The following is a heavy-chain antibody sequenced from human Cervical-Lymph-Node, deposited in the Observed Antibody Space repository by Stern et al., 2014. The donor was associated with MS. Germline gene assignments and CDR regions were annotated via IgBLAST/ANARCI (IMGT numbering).Heavy chain of an antibody. CDR3: ARSPATPSGYDRFDY. CDR2: IFPRDSNT. J-gene: IGHJ4*02. D-gene: IGHD5-12*01. Sequence: VQLVQSGAEVKKPGESLKISCEASGYLFDDYWIGWVRQMSGRGLELVAIIFPRDSNTRYSPSVQGPVTISADKSISTASLQWSSLKPSDPPIYSCARSPATPSGYDRFDYWGQGALVTVSS. CDR1: GYLFDDYW. V-gene: IGHV5-51*03.